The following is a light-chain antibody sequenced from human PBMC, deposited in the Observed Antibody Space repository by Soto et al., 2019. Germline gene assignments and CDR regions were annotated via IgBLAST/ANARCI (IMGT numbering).Light chain of an antibody. CDR2: GAS. CDR1: QSVGSN. V-gene: IGKV3-20*01. Sequence: EIVMTHSPATLSVSPGERVTLSSRARQSVGSNLAWYQQTPGQAPRVLIYGASNRATGIPDRFSGSGSGTDFTLTISRLEPEDFAVYYCQQYGSSGTFGQGTKVDIK. J-gene: IGKJ1*01. CDR3: QQYGSSGT.